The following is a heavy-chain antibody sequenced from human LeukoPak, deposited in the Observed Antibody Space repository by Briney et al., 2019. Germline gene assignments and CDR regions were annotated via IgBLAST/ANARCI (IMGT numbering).Heavy chain of an antibody. CDR2: ISGSGGGP. J-gene: IGHJ4*02. Sequence: PGGSLRLSCAASGLTFRSYAMSWVRQAPGRGLEWVSSISGSGGGPYYADSVKGRFTISRDNSKNTLYLQMNSLRAEDTAVYYCAKYRRRYFDWSPLDYWGQGTLVTVSS. CDR1: GLTFRSYA. V-gene: IGHV3-23*01. CDR3: AKYRRRYFDWSPLDY. D-gene: IGHD3-9*01.